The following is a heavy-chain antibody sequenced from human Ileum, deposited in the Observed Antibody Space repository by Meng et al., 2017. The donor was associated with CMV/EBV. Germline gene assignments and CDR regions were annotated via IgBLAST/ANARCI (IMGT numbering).Heavy chain of an antibody. D-gene: IGHD6-19*01. CDR2: IDTNTGNP. Sequence: QVHLVQSGSELKKPGASVKVSCKTSGYTFTSNNIIWVRQAPGQGPEWMGWIDTNTGNPTYAQDFTGRFVFSLDTSVNTAYLQISSLKAEDTAVYYCAKYDTGWYFVDYWGQGTLVTVSS. CDR1: GYTFTSNN. J-gene: IGHJ4*02. CDR3: AKYDTGWYFVDY. V-gene: IGHV7-4-1*02.